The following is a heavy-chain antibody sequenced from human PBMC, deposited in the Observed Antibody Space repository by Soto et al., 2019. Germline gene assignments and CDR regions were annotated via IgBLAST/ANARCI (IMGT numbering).Heavy chain of an antibody. D-gene: IGHD6-13*01. CDR3: AKAVEAAGTWWFDP. CDR2: FDPEDGET. Sequence: XSVKVSCNVTGYTLTELSMHWVRQAPGKGLEWMGGFDPEDGETIYAQKFQGRVTMTEDTSTDTAYMELSSLRSEDTAVYYCAKAVEAAGTWWFDPWGQGTLVTVSS. CDR1: GYTLTELS. V-gene: IGHV1-24*01. J-gene: IGHJ5*02.